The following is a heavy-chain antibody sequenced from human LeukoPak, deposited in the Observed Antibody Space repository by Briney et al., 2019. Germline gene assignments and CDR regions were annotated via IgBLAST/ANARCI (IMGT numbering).Heavy chain of an antibody. CDR2: IYYSGST. CDR1: GGSISSYY. J-gene: IGHJ1*01. V-gene: IGHV4-59*12. CDR3: ARGSVAYFQH. Sequence: SETLSLTCTVSGGSISSYYWSWIRQPPGKGLEWIGYIYYSGSTNYNPSLKSRVTISVDTSKNQFSLKLSSVTAADTAVYYCARGSVAYFQHWGQGTLVTVSS.